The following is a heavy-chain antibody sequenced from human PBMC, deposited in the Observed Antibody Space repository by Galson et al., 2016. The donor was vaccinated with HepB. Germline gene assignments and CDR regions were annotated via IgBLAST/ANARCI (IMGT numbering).Heavy chain of an antibody. V-gene: IGHV4-39*01. D-gene: IGHD2-21*01. CDR3: AMHCDGECYNDLAFAFDI. J-gene: IGHJ3*02. CDR1: GGSITRSGFY. CDR2: TFYTGTT. Sequence: SETLSLTCTVSGGSITRSGFYWGWIRQPPGKGLEWVGSTFYTGTTSYYPSLKSRATISLDTSKNQFSLQLTSVTAADTATYYCAMHCDGECYNDLAFAFDIWGQGTKVTVSS.